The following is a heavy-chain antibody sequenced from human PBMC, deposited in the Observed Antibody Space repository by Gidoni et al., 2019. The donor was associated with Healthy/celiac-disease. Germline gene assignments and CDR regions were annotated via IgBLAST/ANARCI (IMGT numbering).Heavy chain of an antibody. CDR2: IYYSGST. CDR1: GGSISRYY. CDR3: ARWAGSGSYYN. Sequence: QVQLQESGPGLVTPSETLSLTCTVSGGSISRYYWSWIRQPPGKGLEWIGYIYYSGSTNYNPSLKSRVTISVETSKNQCSLKLSSVTAADTAVYYCARWAGSGSYYNWGQGTLVTVSS. V-gene: IGHV4-59*01. D-gene: IGHD3-10*01. J-gene: IGHJ4*02.